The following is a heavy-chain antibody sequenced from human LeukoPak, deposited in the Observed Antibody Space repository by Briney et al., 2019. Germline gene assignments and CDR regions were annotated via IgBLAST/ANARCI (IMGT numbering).Heavy chain of an antibody. CDR2: IYYSGST. D-gene: IGHD3-22*01. J-gene: IGHJ3*02. V-gene: IGHV4-59*01. CDR3: ARGGYYDSSMGAFDI. CDR1: GGSISTYY. Sequence: SETLSLTCTVSGGSISTYYYNWIRQPPGKGLEWIGYIYYSGSTNYNPSLKSRVTISVDTSKNQFSLKLSSVTAADTAVYYCARGGYYDSSMGAFDIWGQGTMVTVSS.